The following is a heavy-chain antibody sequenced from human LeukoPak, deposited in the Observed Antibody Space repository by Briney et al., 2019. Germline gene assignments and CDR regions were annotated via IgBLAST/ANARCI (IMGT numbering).Heavy chain of an antibody. CDR3: ARTYYYGSGSYYYFDY. Sequence: GGSLRLSCAASGFTFSNYGIHWVRQAPGKGLEWVAVISYDGIHKFYTESVKGRFTISRDNAKNSLYLQMNSLRAEDTAVYYCARTYYYGSGSYYYFDYWGQGTLVTVSS. V-gene: IGHV3-30*03. D-gene: IGHD3-10*01. J-gene: IGHJ4*02. CDR1: GFTFSNYG. CDR2: ISYDGIHK.